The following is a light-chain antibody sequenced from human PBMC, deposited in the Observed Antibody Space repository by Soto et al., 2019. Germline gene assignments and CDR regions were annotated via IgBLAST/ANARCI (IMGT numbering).Light chain of an antibody. V-gene: IGKV3-20*01. J-gene: IGKJ2*01. CDR3: QQYGSSSYT. CDR1: QSISSSY. CDR2: AAS. Sequence: EIVLTQSPGTLSLSPGERATLSCRASQSISSSYLAWYQQKPGQAPRLLIYAASSRATGIPDRFSGSGSGTDFTLTISRLEPEDWAVYYCQQYGSSSYTFGQGTQLEIK.